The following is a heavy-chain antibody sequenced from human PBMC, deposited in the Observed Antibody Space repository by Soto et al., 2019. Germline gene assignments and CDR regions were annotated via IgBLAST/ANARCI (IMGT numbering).Heavy chain of an antibody. D-gene: IGHD6-6*01. CDR3: ARERIAARPASYMDV. CDR1: GYTFTSYA. Sequence: EASVKVSCKASGYTFTSYAMHWVRQAPGQRLEWMGWINAGNGNTKYSQKFQGRVTITRDTSASTAYMELSSLRSEDTAVYYCARERIAARPASYMDVWGKGTTVTVSS. V-gene: IGHV1-3*01. CDR2: INAGNGNT. J-gene: IGHJ6*03.